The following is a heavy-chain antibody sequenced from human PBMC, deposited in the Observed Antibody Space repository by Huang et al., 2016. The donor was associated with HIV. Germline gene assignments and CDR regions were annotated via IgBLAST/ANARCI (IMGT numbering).Heavy chain of an antibody. D-gene: IGHD2-8*02. CDR2: SSYDGNGR. CDR3: AKGSGHFDS. J-gene: IGHJ5*01. CDR1: GFSFSSYG. Sequence: QVWLVESGGGVVQPGRPLRLSCVGSGFSFSSYGIHWVRQAQGKGLEWVAFSSYDGNGRSEAGSVKGRFSISRQNDKRTVSLQMNSLRVEDSGVYFCAKGSGHFDSWGQGTLVTVSP. V-gene: IGHV3-30*18.